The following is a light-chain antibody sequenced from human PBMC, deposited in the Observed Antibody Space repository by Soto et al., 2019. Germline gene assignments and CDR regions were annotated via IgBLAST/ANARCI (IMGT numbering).Light chain of an antibody. V-gene: IGKV3-11*01. CDR3: XXRXXXPPKYT. J-gene: IGKJ2*01. Sequence: EIVLTQSPATLSLSPGERATLSCRASQSVSSYLAWYQQKPGQAPRLLIYDASNRATGIPARFSGSGSGTDFTLTISSLEXEDXAXXXXXXRXXXPPKYTFGQGTKLEIK. CDR1: QSVSSY. CDR2: DAS.